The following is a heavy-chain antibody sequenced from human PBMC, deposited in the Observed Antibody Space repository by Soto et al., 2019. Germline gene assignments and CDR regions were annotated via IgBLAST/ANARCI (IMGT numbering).Heavy chain of an antibody. CDR1: GGSISIGDYY. CDR3: ARDNRGSRSDY. Sequence: PSDTLSLTCTVSGGSISIGDYYWSWIRQPPGKGLEWIGYIYYSGSTYYNPSLKSRVTISVDTSKNQFSLKLSSVTAADTAVYYCARDNRGSRSDYWGQGTLVTVSS. CDR2: IYYSGST. V-gene: IGHV4-30-4*02. D-gene: IGHD3-16*01. J-gene: IGHJ4*02.